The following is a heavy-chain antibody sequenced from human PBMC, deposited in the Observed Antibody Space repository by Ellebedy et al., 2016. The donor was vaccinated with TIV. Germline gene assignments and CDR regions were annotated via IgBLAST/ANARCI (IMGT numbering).Heavy chain of an antibody. Sequence: MPSETLSLTCTVSGGSISSYYWSWIRQPPGKGLEWIGDIYYSGSTNYNPSLKSRVTISVDTSKNHFSLKLSYVTAADTAVYYCARGVGYCSSNSCLDAFYIWGQGTMVTVSS. J-gene: IGHJ3*02. D-gene: IGHD2-2*01. CDR2: IYYSGST. V-gene: IGHV4-59*01. CDR3: ARGVGYCSSNSCLDAFYI. CDR1: GGSISSYY.